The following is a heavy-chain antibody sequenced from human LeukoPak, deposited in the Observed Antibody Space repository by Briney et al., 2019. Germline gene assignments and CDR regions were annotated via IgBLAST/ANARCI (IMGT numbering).Heavy chain of an antibody. J-gene: IGHJ4*02. V-gene: IGHV3-23*01. CDR3: AKDTPSVGSSVDY. Sequence: GGSLRLSCAASGFIFSNYAIHWVRQAPGKGLEWVSVISGSGNVHFYADFLKGRFTVSRDNSKDTVYLEMNGLRAGDTAVYYCAKDTPSVGSSVDYWGQGTLVTVSS. CDR1: GFIFSNYA. D-gene: IGHD4-23*01. CDR2: ISGSGNVH.